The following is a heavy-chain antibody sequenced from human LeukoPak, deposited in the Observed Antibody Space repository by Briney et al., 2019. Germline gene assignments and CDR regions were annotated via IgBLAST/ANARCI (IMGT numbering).Heavy chain of an antibody. CDR3: ARERYSSSWYYYMDV. Sequence: ASVKVSCKASGYTFTSYDITWVRQATGQGLEWMGWMNPNSGNTGYAQKFQGRVTMTRNTSISTAYMELSSLRSEDTAVYYCARERYSSSWYYYMDVWGKGTTVTVSS. CDR2: MNPNSGNT. CDR1: GYTFTSYD. V-gene: IGHV1-8*01. J-gene: IGHJ6*03. D-gene: IGHD6-13*01.